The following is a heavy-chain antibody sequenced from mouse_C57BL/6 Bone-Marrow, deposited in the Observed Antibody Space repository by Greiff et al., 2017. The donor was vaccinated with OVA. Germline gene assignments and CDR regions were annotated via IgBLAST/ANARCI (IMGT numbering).Heavy chain of an antibody. CDR1: GYTFTSYG. Sequence: QVQLKQSGAELARPGASVKLSCKASGYTFTSYGISWVKQRTGQGLEWIGEIYPRSGNTYYNEKFKGKATLTADKSSSTAYMELRSLTSEDSAVYFCARSGYYGHYYAMDYWGQGTSVTVSS. D-gene: IGHD1-1*01. V-gene: IGHV1-81*01. J-gene: IGHJ4*01. CDR2: IYPRSGNT. CDR3: ARSGYYGHYYAMDY.